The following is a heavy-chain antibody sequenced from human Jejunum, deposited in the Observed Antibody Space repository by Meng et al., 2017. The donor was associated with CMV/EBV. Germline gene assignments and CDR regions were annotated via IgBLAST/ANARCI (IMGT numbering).Heavy chain of an antibody. Sequence: TFSSHEMNWVRQAPGKGLEWISYIDGSGSSIYYADSVKGRFTISRDHATKSVSLQMKSLRAEDTGVYYCASELGSRSPPSTRFSSWCQGTLVTVSS. J-gene: IGHJ5*01. CDR3: ASELGSRSPPSTRFSS. CDR1: TFSSHE. D-gene: IGHD6-13*01. CDR2: IDGSGSSI. V-gene: IGHV3-48*03.